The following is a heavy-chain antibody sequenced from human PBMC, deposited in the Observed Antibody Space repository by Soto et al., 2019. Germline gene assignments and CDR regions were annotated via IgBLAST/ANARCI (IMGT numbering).Heavy chain of an antibody. D-gene: IGHD3-22*01. CDR1: GFTFSSYG. Sequence: GGSLRLSCAASGFTFSSYGMHWVRQAPGKGLEWVAVMWSDGGNKYYADSVKGRFTISRDNSKNTLYLQMNSLRAEDTAVYYCARDPPDDSSGYYSLDYWGQGTLVTVSS. CDR2: MWSDGGNK. CDR3: ARDPPDDSSGYYSLDY. V-gene: IGHV3-33*01. J-gene: IGHJ4*02.